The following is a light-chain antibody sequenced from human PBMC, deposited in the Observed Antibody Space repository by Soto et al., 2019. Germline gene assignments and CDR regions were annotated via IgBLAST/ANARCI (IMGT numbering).Light chain of an antibody. V-gene: IGLV2-14*01. J-gene: IGLJ1*01. CDR3: SSYTSSSTLLYV. CDR1: SSDVGGYNY. Sequence: QSALTQPASVSGSPGQSITISCTGTSSDVGGYNYVSWYQQHPGKAHKLMIYDVSNRPSGVSNSFSGYKYGNTASLTISGLQAEDEADYYCSSYTSSSTLLYVFGPGTKVTVL. CDR2: DVS.